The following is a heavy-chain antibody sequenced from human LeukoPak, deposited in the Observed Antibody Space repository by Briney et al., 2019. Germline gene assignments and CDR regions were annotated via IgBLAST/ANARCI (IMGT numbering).Heavy chain of an antibody. V-gene: IGHV3-30*03. D-gene: IGHD1-1*01. Sequence: PGGSLRLSCAASGFRFRAYGMHWARQAPGKGLEWVAVISYDGSRQYYPDSVQGRFTISRDNYRNILYLQVNSLRPDDTAVYFCARDFLDTEQRNYNYYGVDVWDLGTTVTVSS. J-gene: IGHJ6*02. CDR1: GFRFRAYG. CDR2: ISYDGSRQ. CDR3: ARDFLDTEQRNYNYYGVDV.